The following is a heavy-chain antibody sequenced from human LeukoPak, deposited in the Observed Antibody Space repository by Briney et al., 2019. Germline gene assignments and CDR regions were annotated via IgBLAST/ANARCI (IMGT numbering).Heavy chain of an antibody. Sequence: GGSLRLSCAASGFTFSSYSMNWVRQAPGKGLEWVSSISSSSSYIYYADSVKGRSTISRDNAKNSLYLQMNSLRAEDTAVYYCARDRLLWFGEAPDYWGQGTLVTVSS. CDR3: ARDRLLWFGEAPDY. D-gene: IGHD3-10*01. V-gene: IGHV3-21*01. CDR1: GFTFSSYS. CDR2: ISSSSSYI. J-gene: IGHJ4*02.